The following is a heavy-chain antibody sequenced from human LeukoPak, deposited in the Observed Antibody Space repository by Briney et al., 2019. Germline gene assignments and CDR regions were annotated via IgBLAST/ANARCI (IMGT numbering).Heavy chain of an antibody. Sequence: GGSLRLSCAASGFSVGTTYMSWVRQAPGKGLEWVSVLYTGGGTDHADSVKGRFTISRDDSKNTLSLQMNSLRVEDTAIYYCTRSGYRHPYHFDSWGQGTLVTVSS. J-gene: IGHJ4*02. CDR1: GFSVGTTY. CDR2: LYTGGGT. V-gene: IGHV3-53*01. CDR3: TRSGYRHPYHFDS. D-gene: IGHD3-22*01.